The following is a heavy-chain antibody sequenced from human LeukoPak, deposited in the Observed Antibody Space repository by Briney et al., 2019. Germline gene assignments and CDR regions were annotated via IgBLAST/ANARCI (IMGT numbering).Heavy chain of an antibody. CDR3: ATDIVATTAPFGYYYGMDV. V-gene: IGHV3-23*01. D-gene: IGHD5-12*01. J-gene: IGHJ6*02. CDR1: GFTFSSYA. Sequence: GGSLRLSCAASGFTFSSYAMSWVRQAPGKGLEWVSAISGSGGSTYYADSVKGRFTISRDNAKNTLYLQMNSLRAEDTAVYYCATDIVATTAPFGYYYGMDVWGQGTTVTVSS. CDR2: ISGSGGST.